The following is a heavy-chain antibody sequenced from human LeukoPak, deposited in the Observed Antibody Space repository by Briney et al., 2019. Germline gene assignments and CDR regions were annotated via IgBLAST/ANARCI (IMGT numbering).Heavy chain of an antibody. D-gene: IGHD6-19*01. V-gene: IGHV5-51*01. Sequence: GESLKISRKGSGYSFSTYWLAWVRQVPGKGLEWMGIIYPGDSDTRYSPSFQGQVTISADKSISTAYLQWSSLKASDTAMYYCARLLEGVAGTWGYWGQGTRVTVSS. J-gene: IGHJ4*02. CDR3: ARLLEGVAGTWGY. CDR1: GYSFSTYW. CDR2: IYPGDSDT.